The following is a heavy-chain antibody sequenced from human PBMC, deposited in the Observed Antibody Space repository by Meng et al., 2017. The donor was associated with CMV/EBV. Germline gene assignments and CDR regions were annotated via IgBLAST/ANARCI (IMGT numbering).Heavy chain of an antibody. Sequence: GSLRLSCAVYGGSFSGYYWSWIRQPPGKGLEWIGEINHSGSTNYNPSLKSRVTISVDTSKNQFSLKLSSVTAADTAVYYCASGRVNCSSTSCYILRPYYYYGMDVWGQGTTVTVSS. CDR3: ASGRVNCSSTSCYILRPYYYYGMDV. V-gene: IGHV4-34*01. D-gene: IGHD2-2*02. CDR1: GGSFSGYY. J-gene: IGHJ6*02. CDR2: INHSGST.